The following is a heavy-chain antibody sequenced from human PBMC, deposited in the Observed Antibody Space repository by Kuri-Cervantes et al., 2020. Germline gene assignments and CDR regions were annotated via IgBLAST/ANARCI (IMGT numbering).Heavy chain of an antibody. D-gene: IGHD3-10*01. Sequence: ASVKVSCKASGYTFTSYGISWVRQAPGQGLEWMGWINPNGGGTHYAQSFQGRVTMTRDTSTSTAYMELSRLRSDDTAVYYCARVGTGSGSYYFIDYWGQGTLVTVSS. V-gene: IGHV1-2*02. CDR3: ARVGTGSGSYYFIDY. CDR1: GYTFTSYG. CDR2: INPNGGGT. J-gene: IGHJ4*02.